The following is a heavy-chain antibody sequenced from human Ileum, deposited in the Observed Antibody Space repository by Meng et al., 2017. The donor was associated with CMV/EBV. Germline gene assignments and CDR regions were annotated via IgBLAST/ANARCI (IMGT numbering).Heavy chain of an antibody. CDR3: ARVAVEQLVVEIDY. D-gene: IGHD6-6*01. J-gene: IGHJ4*02. V-gene: IGHV1-18*01. Sequence: ASVKVSCKASGYSFINYGISWVRQAPGQGLEWMGWISAYTAKTKYAQKLLGRVTMTTDTATSTAYMELRSLRSDDTAVYYCARVAVEQLVVEIDYWGQGTLVTVSS. CDR1: GYSFINYG. CDR2: ISAYTAKT.